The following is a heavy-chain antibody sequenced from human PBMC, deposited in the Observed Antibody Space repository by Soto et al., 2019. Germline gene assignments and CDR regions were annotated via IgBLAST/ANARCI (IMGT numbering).Heavy chain of an antibody. CDR1: GFTFDDYA. CDR3: AKDSGPGDYRLVDAFDI. Sequence: LSLTCAASGFTFDDYAMHWVRQAPGKGLEWVSGISWNSGSIGYADSVKGRFTITRDNAKNSLYLQMNSLRAEDTAWYYCAKDSGPGDYRLVDAFDIWGQGTMVTVSS. CDR2: ISWNSGSI. D-gene: IGHD4-17*01. J-gene: IGHJ3*02. V-gene: IGHV3-9*01.